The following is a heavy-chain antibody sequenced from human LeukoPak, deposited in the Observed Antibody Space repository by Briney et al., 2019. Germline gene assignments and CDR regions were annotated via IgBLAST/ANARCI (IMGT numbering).Heavy chain of an antibody. CDR3: AKPLGSGDSRGYVDY. Sequence: GGSLRLSCAASGFTFSYYGMHWVRQAPGRGLEWVAFIRYDGSNKYYADSVRGRLTISRDNSKNTLYLQMNSLRAADAAVYYCAKPLGSGDSRGYVDYWGQGTLVTVSS. V-gene: IGHV3-30*02. CDR1: GFTFSYYG. J-gene: IGHJ4*02. D-gene: IGHD5-18*01. CDR2: IRYDGSNK.